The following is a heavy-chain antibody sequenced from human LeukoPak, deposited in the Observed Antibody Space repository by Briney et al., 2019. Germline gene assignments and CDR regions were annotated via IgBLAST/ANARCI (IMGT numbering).Heavy chain of an antibody. CDR2: IIPIFGTA. V-gene: IGHV1-69*05. J-gene: IGHJ3*02. D-gene: IGHD3-22*01. Sequence: SVKVSCKASGGTFSSYAISWVRQAPGQGLEWMGRIIPIFGTANYAQKFQGRVTITTDESTSTAYMELSSLRSEDTAVYYCARDRAHYYDSSGLDAFDIWGQGAMVTVSS. CDR3: ARDRAHYYDSSGLDAFDI. CDR1: GGTFSSYA.